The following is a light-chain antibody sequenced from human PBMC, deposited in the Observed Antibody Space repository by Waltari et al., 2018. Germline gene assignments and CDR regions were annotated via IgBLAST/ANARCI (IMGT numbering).Light chain of an antibody. J-gene: IGLJ2*01. Sequence: HSALTQPASVSGSHGQSINIPCSGSSSDVGGYNYVSWYLQYPGQAPKLIIYDVSQRPSEISDRFSGSKSGSTASLTISGLQAEDEADYYCSSYTSSNTVVFGGGTKVTVL. CDR2: DVS. V-gene: IGLV2-14*03. CDR1: SSDVGGYNY. CDR3: SSYTSSNTVV.